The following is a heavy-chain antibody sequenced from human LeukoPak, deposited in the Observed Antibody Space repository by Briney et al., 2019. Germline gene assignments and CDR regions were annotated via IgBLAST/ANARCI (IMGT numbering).Heavy chain of an antibody. Sequence: ASVKVSCKTSGYTFTTFGITWVRQAPGQGLEWMGWISTYNGNTKYAQKFQGRVTTTTDASTNPGYMELRSLRSDDTAMYYCARARIAEHVGAPPDYWGQGTLVAVSS. V-gene: IGHV1-18*01. CDR1: GYTFTTFG. CDR2: ISTYNGNT. J-gene: IGHJ4*02. CDR3: ARARIAEHVGAPPDY. D-gene: IGHD1-26*01.